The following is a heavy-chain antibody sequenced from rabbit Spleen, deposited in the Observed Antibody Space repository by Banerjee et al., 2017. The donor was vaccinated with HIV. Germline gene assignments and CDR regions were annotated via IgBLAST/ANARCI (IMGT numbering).Heavy chain of an antibody. D-gene: IGHD8-1*01. V-gene: IGHV1S45*01. CDR3: ARDAGSYDYIDVYFNL. CDR2: INAATGKP. J-gene: IGHJ4*01. CDR1: GFSFSDRDV. Sequence: QEQLVESGGGLVQPEGSLTLTCKASGFSFSDRDVMCWVRQAPGKGLEWIACINAATGKPVYATWAKGRFTISRTSSTTVTLQMTSLTAADTATYFCARDAGSYDYIDVYFNLWGQGTLVT.